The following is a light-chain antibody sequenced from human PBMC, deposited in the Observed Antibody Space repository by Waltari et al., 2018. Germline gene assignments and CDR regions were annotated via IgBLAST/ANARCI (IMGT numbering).Light chain of an antibody. Sequence: EIVMTQSPATLSVSSGERATLSCRASQTVGSNLAWYQQKPGQAPMLLIYMASTRDTCIPPRFRGRGSGTEFTLTISSLQSEDFAVYYCQQYNDWPQTFGQGTKVEIK. CDR2: MAS. J-gene: IGKJ1*01. V-gene: IGKV3-15*01. CDR1: QTVGSN. CDR3: QQYNDWPQT.